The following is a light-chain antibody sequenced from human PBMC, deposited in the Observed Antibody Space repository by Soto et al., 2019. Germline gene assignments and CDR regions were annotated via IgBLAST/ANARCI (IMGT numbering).Light chain of an antibody. CDR2: GAS. V-gene: IGKV3-20*01. Sequence: EIVLTQSPGTLSLSPGERATLSCRASQSVSSNFLAWYQQRPSQAPRLLIYGASSRATGIPDKFSGSGSGTDFTLTISRLEPEDFAVYYCQQYDSPPLTFGGGTKVEL. J-gene: IGKJ4*01. CDR1: QSVSSNF. CDR3: QQYDSPPLT.